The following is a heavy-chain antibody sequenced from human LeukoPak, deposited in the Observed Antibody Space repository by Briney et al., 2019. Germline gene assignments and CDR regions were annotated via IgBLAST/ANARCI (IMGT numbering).Heavy chain of an antibody. V-gene: IGHV3-7*01. CDR1: GFTFSSYW. J-gene: IGHJ4*02. Sequence: QPGGSLRLSCAASGFTFSSYWMSWVRQAPGKGLEWVANIKQDGSEKYYVDSVKGRFTISRDNAKNLLYLQMNSLRAEDTAVYYCARELRDTAMVHFDYWGQGTLVTVSS. CDR3: ARELRDTAMVHFDY. D-gene: IGHD5-18*01. CDR2: IKQDGSEK.